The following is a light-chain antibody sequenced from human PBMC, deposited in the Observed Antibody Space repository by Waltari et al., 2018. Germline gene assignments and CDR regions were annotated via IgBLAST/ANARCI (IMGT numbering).Light chain of an antibody. J-gene: IGLJ2*01. CDR3: SSYAGSSIPVV. V-gene: IGLV2-23*02. CDR1: SSAFGGYNF. Sequence: QSALIQPASVSGSPGQSITISCTGTSSAFGGYNFVSWYQHHPGRAPKLMIYDVNKRPSGVSHRFSGSKSGDTASLTISGLLTEDEADYYCSSYAGSSIPVVFGGGTKLTVL. CDR2: DVN.